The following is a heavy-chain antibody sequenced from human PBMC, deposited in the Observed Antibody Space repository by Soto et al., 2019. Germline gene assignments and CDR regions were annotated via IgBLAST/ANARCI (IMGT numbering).Heavy chain of an antibody. CDR3: EREDIVGATPDY. J-gene: IGHJ4*02. CDR2: ISSSSATI. CDR1: GFTFSIYG. V-gene: IGHV3-48*02. D-gene: IGHD1-26*01. Sequence: EVQLVESGGGLVQRGGSLRLSCAASGFTFSIYGMNWVRQAPGRGLEWLSYISSSSATIYYTDSVKGRFTISRDNAKDSLYLQMSSLGDADTAVYYREREDIVGATPDYWGQGTLVTVSS.